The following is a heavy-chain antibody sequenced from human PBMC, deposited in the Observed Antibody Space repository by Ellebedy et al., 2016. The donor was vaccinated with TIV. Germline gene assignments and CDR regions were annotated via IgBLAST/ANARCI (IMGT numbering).Heavy chain of an antibody. CDR3: AKVGATRVANFEH. CDR1: EGIFMNYG. D-gene: IGHD1-26*01. J-gene: IGHJ4*02. V-gene: IGHV1-69*13. Sequence: ASVKVSXXASEGIFMNYGLTWVRQAPGQGLEWIGGTIPTFKTTRYAQKFQGRVTITADESAGTVYMELRSLRSDDTAVYYCAKVGATRVANFEHWGQGTLVTVSS. CDR2: TIPTFKTT.